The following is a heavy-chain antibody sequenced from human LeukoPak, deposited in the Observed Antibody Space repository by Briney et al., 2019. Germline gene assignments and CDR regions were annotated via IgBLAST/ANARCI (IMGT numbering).Heavy chain of an antibody. J-gene: IGHJ3*02. CDR1: GFSFSGYA. CDR2: ISFNGNYE. V-gene: IGHV3-30*18. D-gene: IGHD7-27*01. Sequence: AGGSLRLSCAASGFSFSGYAMHWIRQAPGKGLEWVALISFNGNYEDYTQSVKGRFTISRDNSKNTLFLQMNSLRAEDTAVYYCAKDHLGSDAFDIWGQGTMVTVSS. CDR3: AKDHLGSDAFDI.